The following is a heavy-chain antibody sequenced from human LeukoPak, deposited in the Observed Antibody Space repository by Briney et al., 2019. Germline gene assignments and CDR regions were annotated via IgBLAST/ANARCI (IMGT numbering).Heavy chain of an antibody. V-gene: IGHV4-59*01. D-gene: IGHD5-24*01. J-gene: IGHJ4*02. CDR2: IYYTGST. Sequence: SETLSLTCTVSGGSISGYYWTWIRQPPGKGLEWFGYIYYTGSTNYNPSLKSRVTISVDTSKNQFSLNLSSVTAADTALYYCARFDRDGYNLDYWCQGTLVTVSS. CDR1: GGSISGYY. CDR3: ARFDRDGYNLDY.